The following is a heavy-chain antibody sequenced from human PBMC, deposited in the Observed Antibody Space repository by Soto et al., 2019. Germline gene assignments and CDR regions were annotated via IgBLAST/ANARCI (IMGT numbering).Heavy chain of an antibody. Sequence: QVQLVESGGGVVQPGSSLRLSCAASGFSFSNYDMHWVRQAPGKGLEWVALIWYDGSDKNYVDSVKGRFTISRDNSKSTLYLQMNSLRVEHTAVYYCARRHGYNYDYWGQGTLVTVSS. CDR3: ARRHGYNYDY. V-gene: IGHV3-33*01. CDR2: IWYDGSDK. J-gene: IGHJ4*02. CDR1: GFSFSNYD. D-gene: IGHD5-12*01.